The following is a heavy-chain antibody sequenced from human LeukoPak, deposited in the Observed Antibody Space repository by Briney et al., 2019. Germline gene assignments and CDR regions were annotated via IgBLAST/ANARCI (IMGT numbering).Heavy chain of an antibody. CDR1: GFTFSDYY. Sequence: GGTLRLSCAASGFTFSDYYMSWIRQAPGKGLERVSYISSSGSTIDYADSVKGRFTISRDNAKNSLYLQMNSLRAEDTAVYYCAREYDSSVSGYWGQGTLVTVSS. J-gene: IGHJ4*02. V-gene: IGHV3-11*01. CDR3: AREYDSSVSGY. CDR2: ISSSGSTI. D-gene: IGHD3-22*01.